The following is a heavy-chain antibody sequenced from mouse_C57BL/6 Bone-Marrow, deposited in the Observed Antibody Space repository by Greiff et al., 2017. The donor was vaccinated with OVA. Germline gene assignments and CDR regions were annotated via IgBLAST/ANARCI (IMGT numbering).Heavy chain of an antibody. Sequence: EVKLVESGGGLVQPGGSLKLSCAASGFTFSDYYMYWVRQTPEKRLEWVAYISNGGGSTYYPDTVKGRFTISRDNAKNTLYLQMSRLKSEDTAMYYCARSPYDYGAMDYWGQGTSVTVSS. D-gene: IGHD2-4*01. V-gene: IGHV5-12*01. CDR3: ARSPYDYGAMDY. CDR1: GFTFSDYY. CDR2: ISNGGGST. J-gene: IGHJ4*01.